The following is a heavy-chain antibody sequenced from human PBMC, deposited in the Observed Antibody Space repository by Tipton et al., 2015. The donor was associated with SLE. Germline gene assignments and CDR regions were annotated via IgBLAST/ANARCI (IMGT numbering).Heavy chain of an antibody. V-gene: IGHV4-39*01. J-gene: IGHJ5*02. Sequence: TLSLTCTVSGGSISSSSYYWGWIRQPPGKGLEWIGSIYYSGSTYYNPSLKSRVTISADTSKNQFSLKLSSVTAADTAVYYCARLFDFWSGYNWFDPWGQGTLVTVSS. CDR3: ARLFDFWSGYNWFDP. CDR1: GGSISSSSYY. CDR2: IYYSGST. D-gene: IGHD3-3*01.